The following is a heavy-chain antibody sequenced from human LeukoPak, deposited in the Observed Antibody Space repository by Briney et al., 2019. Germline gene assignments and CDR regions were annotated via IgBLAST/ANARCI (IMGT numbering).Heavy chain of an antibody. Sequence: SETLSLTCTVSGGSISTYYWSWIRQPPGKGLEWIGYIYTSGSTDYNPSFKSRVTISLDTSNNQFSLNLNSVTAADTAVYYCARSRGRKVTPFDYWGQGILVTVSS. CDR1: GGSISTYY. CDR3: ARSRGRKVTPFDY. D-gene: IGHD3-10*01. CDR2: IYTSGST. V-gene: IGHV4-4*09. J-gene: IGHJ4*02.